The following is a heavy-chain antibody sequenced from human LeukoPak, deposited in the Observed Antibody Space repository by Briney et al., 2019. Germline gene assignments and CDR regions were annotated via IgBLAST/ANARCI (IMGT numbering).Heavy chain of an antibody. D-gene: IGHD2-2*01. CDR2: IYPGDSDT. J-gene: IGHJ5*02. CDR1: GSIFTSYW. CDR3: ARQDCSSTSCYENP. V-gene: IGHV5-51*01. Sequence: GASLQISCKGSGSIFTSYWIGWVRQLPGKGLEWMGIIYPGDSDTRYSPSFQGQVTISADKSISTAYLQWSSLRASDTAMYYCARQDCSSTSCYENPWGQGTLVTVSS.